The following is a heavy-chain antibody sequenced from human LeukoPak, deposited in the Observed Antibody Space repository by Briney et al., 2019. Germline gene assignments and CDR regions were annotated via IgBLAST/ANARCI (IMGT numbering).Heavy chain of an antibody. CDR3: AKESPYTSPRNYYFDY. D-gene: IGHD4-11*01. Sequence: GGSLRLSCAASGFTFTNYAMIWVRQAPGKGLEWVSGLSGSGATTYYADSVKGRFTISRDNSRNTVDLQMNSLRADDTAVYYCAKESPYTSPRNYYFDYWGQGALVTVSS. J-gene: IGHJ4*02. CDR1: GFTFTNYA. V-gene: IGHV3-23*01. CDR2: LSGSGATT.